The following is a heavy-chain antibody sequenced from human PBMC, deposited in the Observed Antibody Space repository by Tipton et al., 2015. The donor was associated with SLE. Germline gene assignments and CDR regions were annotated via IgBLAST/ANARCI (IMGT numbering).Heavy chain of an antibody. CDR2: TKHSGST. Sequence: LRLSCAVYGGSFSGYYLSWIRQPPGKGLEWIGETKHSGSTNYNPSLKSRVTISVDTSKKQMSLKLSAVTAADTAVYYCARRPGSIAAQWGQGTLVTVSS. CDR3: ARRPGSIAAQ. J-gene: IGHJ4*02. D-gene: IGHD6-6*01. V-gene: IGHV4-34*01. CDR1: GGSFSGYY.